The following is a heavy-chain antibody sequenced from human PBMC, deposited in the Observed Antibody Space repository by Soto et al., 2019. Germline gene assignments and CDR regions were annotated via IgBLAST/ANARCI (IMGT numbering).Heavy chain of an antibody. V-gene: IGHV4-59*08. CDR2: IYYAGST. Sequence: PSAPQSLTCSASGPSMGPNYWSWLRQPTGRGLEWVGYIYYAGSTSYNPSLKSRVTISLETSKSQFSLRLSSVTAADTAVYFCARLGFYYQSLDPWGPGTLVT. CDR1: GPSMGPNY. CDR3: ARLGFYYQSLDP. D-gene: IGHD3-22*01. J-gene: IGHJ5*02.